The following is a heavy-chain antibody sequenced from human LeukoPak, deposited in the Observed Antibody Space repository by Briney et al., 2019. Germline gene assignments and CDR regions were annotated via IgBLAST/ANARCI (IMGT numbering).Heavy chain of an antibody. J-gene: IGHJ4*02. CDR1: GDXISNHY. CDR2: IFYSGNT. Sequence: SETLSLTCTVSGDXISNHYCSWIRQPPGKGLVWIGYIFYSGNTHYNPSLKSRVTMSVDTSKNQFSLRLSSVTPADTAVYYCARDRGEGIVGTFDYWGQGILVTVSS. V-gene: IGHV4-59*11. D-gene: IGHD1-26*01. CDR3: ARDRGEGIVGTFDY.